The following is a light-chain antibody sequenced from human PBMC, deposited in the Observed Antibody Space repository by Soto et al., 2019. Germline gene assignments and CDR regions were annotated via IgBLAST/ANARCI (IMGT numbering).Light chain of an antibody. V-gene: IGKV3D-15*01. CDR3: QQYNNWPPLT. Sequence: EIVMTQSPATLSVSPGERATLSCRASQSVSNNYLAWYQKKPGQAPRLLIYGASTRAPGIPARFSGSGSGTEFTFTISSLQSEDFAVYYCQQYNNWPPLTFGGGTKVDIK. CDR2: GAS. CDR1: QSVSNN. J-gene: IGKJ4*01.